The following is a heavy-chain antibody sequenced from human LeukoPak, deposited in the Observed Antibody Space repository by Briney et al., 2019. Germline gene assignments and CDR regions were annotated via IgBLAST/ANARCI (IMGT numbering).Heavy chain of an antibody. CDR1: GFAFNNYL. J-gene: IGHJ4*02. D-gene: IGHD3-22*01. V-gene: IGHV3-23*01. Sequence: GASLRLSCAASGFAFNNYLMSWVRQAPGKGLEWVSTIVGSGPSTYYADSLKGRFTISRDTFKNTLYLQMNSLRAEDTARYFCVKRSYQESGGYPFDCWGQGTLVTVSS. CDR2: IVGSGPST. CDR3: VKRSYQESGGYPFDC.